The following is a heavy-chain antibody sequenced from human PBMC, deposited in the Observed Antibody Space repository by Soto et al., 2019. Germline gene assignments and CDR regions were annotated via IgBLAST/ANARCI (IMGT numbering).Heavy chain of an antibody. CDR3: ARGIAAAGNSYWFDP. J-gene: IGHJ5*02. D-gene: IGHD6-13*01. CDR2: INPNSGGT. CDR1: GYTFTGYY. V-gene: IGHV1-2*04. Sequence: GXSVKVSCKASGYTFTGYYMHWVRQAPGQGLEWMGWINPNSGGTNYAQKFQGWVTMTRDTSISTAYTELSRLRSDDTAVYYCARGIAAAGNSYWFDPWGQGTLVTVSS.